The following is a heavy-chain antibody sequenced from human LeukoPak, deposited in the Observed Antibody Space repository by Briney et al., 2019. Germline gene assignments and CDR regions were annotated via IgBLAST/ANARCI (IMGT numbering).Heavy chain of an antibody. CDR1: GGSISSYY. CDR3: ASLEMRLSPFDI. Sequence: PSETLSLTCTVSGGSISSYYWSWIRQPPGKGLEWIGYIYYSGSTNYNPSLKSRVTISVDTSKNQFSLKLSSVTAADTAVYYCASLEMRLSPFDIWGQGTMVTASS. V-gene: IGHV4-59*01. D-gene: IGHD3-16*02. J-gene: IGHJ3*02. CDR2: IYYSGST.